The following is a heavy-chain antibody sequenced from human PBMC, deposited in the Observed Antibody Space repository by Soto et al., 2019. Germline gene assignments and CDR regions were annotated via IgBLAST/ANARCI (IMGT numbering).Heavy chain of an antibody. D-gene: IGHD3-3*01. CDR3: VSSLNYDFWRDGGRHFYFDW. CDR1: GGSISSSYW. CDR2: IYHGGTT. V-gene: IGHV4-4*02. Sequence: QVQLQESGPGLVKPSGTPSLTCAVSGGSISSSYWWNWVRQTPRGGLEWIGKIYHGGTTNYNPSLKNRVTISVDKAKNQFSLKLTSVTAADTAVYYCVSSLNYDFWRDGGRHFYFDWWGRGILASVSS. J-gene: IGHJ4*02.